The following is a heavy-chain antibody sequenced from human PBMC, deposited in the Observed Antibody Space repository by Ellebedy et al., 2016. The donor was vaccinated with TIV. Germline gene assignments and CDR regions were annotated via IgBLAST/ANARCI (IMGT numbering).Heavy chain of an antibody. J-gene: IGHJ2*01. Sequence: GESLKISCAASGFSFSTNGMLWARQAPGKGLEWVTVVSYDGSDQHYADSVKGRFTISRDNSENTLYLQMNSLRTEDTAVYYCAKVWREKQLLLSWFFDLWGRGTLVTVSS. CDR2: VSYDGSDQ. CDR3: AKVWREKQLLLSWFFDL. CDR1: GFSFSTNG. D-gene: IGHD2-15*01. V-gene: IGHV3-30*18.